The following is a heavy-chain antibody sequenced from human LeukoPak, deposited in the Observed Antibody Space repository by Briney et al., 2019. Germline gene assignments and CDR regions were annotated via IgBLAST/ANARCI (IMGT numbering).Heavy chain of an antibody. CDR2: ISWNSGSI. CDR3: AKAAGHSSSWFPFDY. V-gene: IGHV3-9*03. D-gene: IGHD6-13*01. Sequence: GGSLRLSCAASGFTFDDYAMHWVRQAPGKGLEWVSGISWNSGSIGYADAVKGRFTISRDNAKNSLYLQMNSLRAEDMALYYCAKAAGHSSSWFPFDYWGQGTLVTVSS. J-gene: IGHJ4*02. CDR1: GFTFDDYA.